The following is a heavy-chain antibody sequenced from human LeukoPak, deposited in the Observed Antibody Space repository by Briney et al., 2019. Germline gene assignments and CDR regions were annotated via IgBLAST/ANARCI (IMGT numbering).Heavy chain of an antibody. V-gene: IGHV4-61*08. CDR2: IYYSGST. J-gene: IGHJ3*02. D-gene: IGHD6-19*01. CDR3: ARQEDGYSSGWSYSPNAFDI. Sequence: TASQTLSLTCTVSGGSISSGDYYWSWIRQPPGKGLEWIGYIYYSGSTNYNPSLKSRVTISVDTSKNQFSLKLSSVTAADTAVYYCARQEDGYSSGWSYSPNAFDIWAKGQWSPSLQ. CDR1: GGSISSGDYY.